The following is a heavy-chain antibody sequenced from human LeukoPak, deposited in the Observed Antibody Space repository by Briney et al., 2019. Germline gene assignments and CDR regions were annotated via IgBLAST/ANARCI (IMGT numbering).Heavy chain of an antibody. V-gene: IGHV4-34*01. CDR2: INHSGST. Sequence: TSETLSLTCAVYGGSFSGYYWSWIRQPPGKGLEWIGEINHSGSTNYNPSLKSRVTISVDTSKNQFSLKLSSVTAADTAVYYCARVRFTMIVVVITYYFDYWGQGTLVTVSS. CDR1: GGSFSGYY. CDR3: ARVRFTMIVVVITYYFDY. J-gene: IGHJ4*02. D-gene: IGHD3-22*01.